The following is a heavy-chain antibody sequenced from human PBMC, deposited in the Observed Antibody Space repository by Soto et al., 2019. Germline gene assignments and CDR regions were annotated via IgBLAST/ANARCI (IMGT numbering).Heavy chain of an antibody. J-gene: IGHJ5*02. V-gene: IGHV1-8*02. CDR2: MNPGSGDT. CDR1: GYTFTNND. Sequence: ASVKVSCKASGYTFTNNDVSWVRQATGQGLEWMGWMNPGSGDTGYAQKFQGRVTMTRDISIATAYMELNSLTSEDTAIYYCARMESFGSLNWFDPWGQGPLVTVSS. D-gene: IGHD5-18*01. CDR3: ARMESFGSLNWFDP.